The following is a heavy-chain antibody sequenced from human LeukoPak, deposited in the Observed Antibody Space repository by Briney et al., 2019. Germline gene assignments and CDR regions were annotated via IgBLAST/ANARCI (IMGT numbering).Heavy chain of an antibody. CDR3: ARALVRATMVWYFDL. D-gene: IGHD5-12*01. V-gene: IGHV4-34*01. CDR2: ISHSGST. Sequence: PSETLFLTCAVSGGSFSGYYWSWTRQPPGKGLDWIGEISHSGSTTYSPSLKSRVTISVDTSKNQFSLNLSSVTAADTAVYYCARALVRATMVWYFDLWGRGTLVTVSS. J-gene: IGHJ2*01. CDR1: GGSFSGYY.